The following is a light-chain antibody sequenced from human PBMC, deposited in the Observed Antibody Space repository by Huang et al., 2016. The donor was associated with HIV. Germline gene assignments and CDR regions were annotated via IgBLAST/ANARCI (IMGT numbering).Light chain of an antibody. Sequence: EKVMTQSPATLSVSPGERANLSCRASQSVSSNLAWYPQKPGQAPRLLMYGASTRATGIPSRFSGSGSGTEFTLTISSLQSEDFAVYYCQQYNNWPWTFGQGTKVEIK. V-gene: IGKV3-15*01. CDR2: GAS. CDR1: QSVSSN. CDR3: QQYNNWPWT. J-gene: IGKJ1*01.